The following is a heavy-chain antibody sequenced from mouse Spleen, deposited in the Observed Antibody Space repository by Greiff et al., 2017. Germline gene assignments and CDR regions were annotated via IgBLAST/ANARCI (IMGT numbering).Heavy chain of an antibody. D-gene: IGHD4-1*01. CDR3: AREDWDERTWFAY. CDR1: GFNIKDYY. V-gene: IGHV14-2*01. Sequence: VQLKESGAELVKPGASVKLSCTASGFNIKDYYMHWVKQRTEQGLEWIGRIDPEDGETKYAPKFQGKATITADTSSNTAYLQLSSLTSEDTAVYYCAREDWDERTWFAYWGQGTLVTVSA. CDR2: IDPEDGET. J-gene: IGHJ3*01.